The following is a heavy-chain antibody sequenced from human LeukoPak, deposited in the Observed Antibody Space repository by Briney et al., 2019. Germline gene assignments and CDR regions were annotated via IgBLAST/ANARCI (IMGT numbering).Heavy chain of an antibody. J-gene: IGHJ4*02. Sequence: SETLSLTCDVSGGSVTSTNWWTWVRQPPGKGLEWIGEFHLDGRTNYKPSLKRRLIMSVEQPENQISLKLTSVTAADTAVYYCAREGGFYRPLDYSGQGTLVTVSS. CDR3: AREGGFYRPLDY. V-gene: IGHV4-4*02. CDR2: FHLDGRT. CDR1: GGSVTSTNW. D-gene: IGHD3-3*01.